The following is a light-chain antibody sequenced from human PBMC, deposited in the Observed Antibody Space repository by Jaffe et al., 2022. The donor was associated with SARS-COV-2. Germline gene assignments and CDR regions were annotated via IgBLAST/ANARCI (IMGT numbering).Light chain of an antibody. CDR3: QQRLNWPKT. CDR2: DAS. J-gene: IGKJ2*01. Sequence: EIVLTQSPATLSLSPGGRATLFCRASQSISSDLAWYQHKPGRPPRLLIYDASNRATGIPPRFTGSGSETDFTLIISSLDPEDSAVYYCQQRLNWPKTFGQGTKLEIK. CDR1: QSISSD. V-gene: IGKV3-11*01.